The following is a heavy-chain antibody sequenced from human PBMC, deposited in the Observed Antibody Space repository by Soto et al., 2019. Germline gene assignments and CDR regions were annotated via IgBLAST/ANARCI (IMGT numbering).Heavy chain of an antibody. D-gene: IGHD2-8*01. V-gene: IGHV3-11*01. CDR1: GFTFDDYY. Sequence: GGSLRLSCAASGFTFDDYYMTWIRQAPDKGLEWVSYISSSGSSIYYANSVKGRFTISRDNAKNSLYLQMSSLRTEDTAVYYCARPRENGGLYYFDFWGQGTLVTVSS. J-gene: IGHJ4*02. CDR3: ARPRENGGLYYFDF. CDR2: ISSSGSSI.